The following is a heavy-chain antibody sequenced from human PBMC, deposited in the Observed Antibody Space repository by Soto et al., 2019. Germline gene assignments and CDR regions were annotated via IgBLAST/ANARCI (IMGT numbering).Heavy chain of an antibody. CDR2: ISGSGGST. Sequence: HPGGSLRLSCAASGFTFSSYAMSWVRQAPGKGLEWVSAISGSGGSTYYADSVKGRFTISRDNSKNTLYLQMNSLRAEDTAVYYCAKHIAARPVRIDYWGQGTLVTVSS. CDR1: GFTFSSYA. V-gene: IGHV3-23*01. J-gene: IGHJ4*02. CDR3: AKHIAARPVRIDY. D-gene: IGHD6-6*01.